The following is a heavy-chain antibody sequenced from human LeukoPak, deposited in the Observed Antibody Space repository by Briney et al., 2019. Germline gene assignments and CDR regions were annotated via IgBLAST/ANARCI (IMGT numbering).Heavy chain of an antibody. D-gene: IGHD6-6*01. J-gene: IGHJ6*03. Sequence: SVKLSCNASGGTFSSYAISWERQAPGQGLEWVGGIIPIFGTANYAQKFQGRVTITTDESTSTAYMELSSLRSEDMAVYYCARAEYSSSSGIYYYYMDVWGKGTTVTVSS. V-gene: IGHV1-69*05. CDR1: GGTFSSYA. CDR2: IIPIFGTA. CDR3: ARAEYSSSSGIYYYYMDV.